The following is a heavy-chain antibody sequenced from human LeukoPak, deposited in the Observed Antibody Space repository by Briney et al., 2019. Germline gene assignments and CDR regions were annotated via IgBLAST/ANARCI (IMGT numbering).Heavy chain of an antibody. CDR3: AKVGGIVVVPAASLDALDI. CDR2: ISGSGGST. D-gene: IGHD2-2*01. V-gene: IGHV3-23*01. Sequence: TGGSLRLSCAASGFTFSSYAMSWVRQAPGKGLEWVSAISGSGGSTYYADSVKGRFTISRDNSENTLYLQMNSLRAEDTAVYYCAKVGGIVVVPAASLDALDIWGQGTMVTVSS. J-gene: IGHJ3*02. CDR1: GFTFSSYA.